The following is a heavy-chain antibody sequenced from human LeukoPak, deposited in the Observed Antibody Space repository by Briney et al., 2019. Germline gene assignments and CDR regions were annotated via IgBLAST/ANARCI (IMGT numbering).Heavy chain of an antibody. CDR2: ISASNGNT. D-gene: IGHD3-9*01. V-gene: IGHV1-18*01. CDR3: ARILNSYYDILTGSPALDY. CDR1: GYTFTSSG. J-gene: IGHJ4*02. Sequence: GASVKVSCKASGYTFTSSGISWVRQAPGQGLEWMGWISASNGNTNYAQKLQGRVTMTTDTSTSTAYMELRSLRSDDTAVYYCARILNSYYDILTGSPALDYWGQGSLVTVSS.